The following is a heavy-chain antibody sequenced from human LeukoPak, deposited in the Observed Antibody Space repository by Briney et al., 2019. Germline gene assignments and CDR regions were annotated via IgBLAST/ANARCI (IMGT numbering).Heavy chain of an antibody. CDR2: INPNSGGT. CDR1: GYTFTGYY. J-gene: IGHJ3*02. D-gene: IGHD5-18*01. Sequence: EASVKVSCKASGYTFTGYYMHWVRQAPGQGLEWMGWINPNSGGTNYAQKFQGWATMTRDTSISTAYMELSRLRSDDTAVYYCARDRTAGGYSYGLGAFDIWGQGTMVTVSS. CDR3: ARDRTAGGYSYGLGAFDI. V-gene: IGHV1-2*04.